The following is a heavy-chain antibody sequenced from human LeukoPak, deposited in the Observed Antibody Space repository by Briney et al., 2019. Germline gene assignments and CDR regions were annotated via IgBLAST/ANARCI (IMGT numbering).Heavy chain of an antibody. Sequence: GGSLRLSCAASGFTFDDYAMHWVRQAPGKGLEWVSGISWNSGSIGYANSVKGRFTISRDNAKNSLYLQMNSLRAEDTALYYCANDMKWGVVPAALFDYWGQGTLVTVSS. CDR1: GFTFDDYA. D-gene: IGHD2-2*01. V-gene: IGHV3-9*01. CDR2: ISWNSGSI. J-gene: IGHJ4*02. CDR3: ANDMKWGVVPAALFDY.